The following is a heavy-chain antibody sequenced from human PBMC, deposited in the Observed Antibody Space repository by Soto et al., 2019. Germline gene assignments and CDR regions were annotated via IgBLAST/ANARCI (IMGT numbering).Heavy chain of an antibody. V-gene: IGHV3-23*01. CDR1: GFSFSTYG. CDR2: YGGSGGST. Sequence: DVQLLESGGGLAQRGGSLRLSCAASGFSFSTYGMTWVRQAPGKGLEWVSYGGSGGSTYYADSVKGRFTLSRDISKNTLYLQINSLRAEDTAVYYCVKFRGRAYHFYDMELWCNGTTVSVSS. CDR3: VKFRGRAYHFYDMEL. J-gene: IGHJ6*03.